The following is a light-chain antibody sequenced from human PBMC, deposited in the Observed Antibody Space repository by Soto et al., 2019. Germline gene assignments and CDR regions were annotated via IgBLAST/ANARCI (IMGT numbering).Light chain of an antibody. J-gene: IGLJ2*01. CDR2: DVS. CDR1: SSDVGVYNY. Sequence: QSALTQPASVSGSPGQSITISCTGTSSDVGVYNYVSWYQHHPGKAPKLIIYDVSDRPSGVSNRFSGSKSGNTASLTISGLQAEDEADYYCSSYTTSSTLVFGGGTKLTVL. CDR3: SSYTTSSTLV. V-gene: IGLV2-14*03.